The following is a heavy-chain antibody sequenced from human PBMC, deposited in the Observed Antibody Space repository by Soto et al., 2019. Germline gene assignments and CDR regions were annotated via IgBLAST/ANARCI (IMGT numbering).Heavy chain of an antibody. Sequence: QVQLVQSGAEVKKPGSSVKVSCKASGGTFSSYAISWVRQAPGQGLEWMGGIIPIFGTANYAQKFQGRVTITADESTSTAYMELSSLRSEDTAVYYCARGNCSITSCYLNYGMDVWGQGTTVTVSS. V-gene: IGHV1-69*01. J-gene: IGHJ6*02. CDR3: ARGNCSITSCYLNYGMDV. CDR1: GGTFSSYA. D-gene: IGHD2-2*01. CDR2: IIPIFGTA.